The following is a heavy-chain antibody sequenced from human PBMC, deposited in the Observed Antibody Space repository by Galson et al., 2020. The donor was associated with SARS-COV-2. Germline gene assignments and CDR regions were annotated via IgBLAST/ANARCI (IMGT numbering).Heavy chain of an antibody. D-gene: IGHD6-13*01. V-gene: IGHV3-23*01. J-gene: IGHJ4*01. CDR3: KGRQLLVLPLDY. CDR1: GFTFSNYA. Sequence: GESLKISCAASGFTFSNYAMSWVRQAPGKGLEWVSSISGSGGSTDYADSVKGRFTISRDNSKNTVYLQMNSLRVEDTAAYYCKGRQLLVLPLDYWGHGTLVTVSS. CDR2: ISGSGGST.